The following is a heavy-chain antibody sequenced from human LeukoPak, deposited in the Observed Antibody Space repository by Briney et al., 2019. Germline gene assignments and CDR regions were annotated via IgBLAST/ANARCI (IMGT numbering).Heavy chain of an antibody. Sequence: GRSLRLSCAASGFTFDDYAMHWVRQAPGKGLEWVSGISWNSGSIGYADSVKGRFTISRDNAKHSLYLQMNSLRAEDTAVYYCAKWLYDSRSPVDWGQGTLVTVSS. CDR3: AKWLYDSRSPVD. V-gene: IGHV3-9*01. CDR1: GFTFDDYA. J-gene: IGHJ4*02. CDR2: ISWNSGSI. D-gene: IGHD3-22*01.